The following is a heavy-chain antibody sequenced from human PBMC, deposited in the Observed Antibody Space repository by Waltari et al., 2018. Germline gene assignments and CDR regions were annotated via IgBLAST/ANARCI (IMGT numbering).Heavy chain of an antibody. D-gene: IGHD3-3*01. CDR3: AREKDPVLRFLRGMDV. Sequence: QVQLVESGGGVVQPGRSLRLSCAASGFTFSSYGMHWVRQAPGKGLEWVAVIWYDGSNKYYADSVKGRFTISRDNSKNTLYLQMNSLRVEDTAVYYCAREKDPVLRFLRGMDVWGQGTTVTVSS. CDR1: GFTFSSYG. V-gene: IGHV3-33*01. CDR2: IWYDGSNK. J-gene: IGHJ6*02.